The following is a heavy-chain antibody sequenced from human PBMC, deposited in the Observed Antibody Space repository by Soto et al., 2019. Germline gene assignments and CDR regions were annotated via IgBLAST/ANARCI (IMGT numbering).Heavy chain of an antibody. CDR2: ISSSGSTI. D-gene: IGHD6-6*01. CDR3: ARLSIAARRRYFDY. CDR1: GFTFSTFE. J-gene: IGHJ4*02. Sequence: GGSLRLSCAASGFTFSTFEMNWVRQAPGKGLEWVSYISSSGSTIYYPDSVKGRFTISRDNAKSSLYLQMDSLRAEDTAVYFCARLSIAARRRYFDYWGQGTLATVSS. V-gene: IGHV3-48*03.